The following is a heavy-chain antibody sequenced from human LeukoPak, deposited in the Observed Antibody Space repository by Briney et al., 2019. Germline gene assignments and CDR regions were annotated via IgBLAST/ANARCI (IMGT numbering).Heavy chain of an antibody. J-gene: IGHJ4*02. CDR2: ISSSGSNI. CDR1: GYTFSSYE. Sequence: PGGSLRLSCAASGYTFSSYEMNWVRQPPGKGLEWVSYISSSGSNIYYADSVKGRFTISRDNAKNSLYLQMNSLRAEDTAVYYCARVPSWIDYWGQGTLVTVSS. D-gene: IGHD2-2*01. CDR3: ARVPSWIDY. V-gene: IGHV3-48*03.